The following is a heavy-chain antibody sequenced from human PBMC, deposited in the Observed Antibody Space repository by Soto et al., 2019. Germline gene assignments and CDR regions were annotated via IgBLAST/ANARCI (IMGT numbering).Heavy chain of an antibody. J-gene: IGHJ5*02. Sequence: PSETLSLTCTVSGGSISSSSYYWGWIRKPPGKGLEWIGSIYYSGSTYYNPSLKSRVTISVDTSKNQFSLKLSSVTAADTAVYYCARQSYYYDSSGYSYNWFDPWGQGTLVTVSS. D-gene: IGHD3-22*01. CDR1: GGSISSSSYY. CDR2: IYYSGST. V-gene: IGHV4-39*01. CDR3: ARQSYYYDSSGYSYNWFDP.